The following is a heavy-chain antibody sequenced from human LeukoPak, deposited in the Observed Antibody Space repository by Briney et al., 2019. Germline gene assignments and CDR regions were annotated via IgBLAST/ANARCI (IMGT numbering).Heavy chain of an antibody. CDR1: GFTFSSYS. Sequence: GGSLRLSCAASGFTFSSYSMNWVRQAPGKGLEWVSYISSSSSFIYYADSVKGRFTISRDNAKSSLSLQMSSLRAEDTAVYYCARGFAYHGDCWGQGTLVTVSS. CDR2: ISSSSSFI. V-gene: IGHV3-21*01. D-gene: IGHD2-2*01. J-gene: IGHJ4*02. CDR3: ARGFAYHGDC.